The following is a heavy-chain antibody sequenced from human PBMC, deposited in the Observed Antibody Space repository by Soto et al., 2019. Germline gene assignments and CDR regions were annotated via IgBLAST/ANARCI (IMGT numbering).Heavy chain of an antibody. D-gene: IGHD5-12*01. CDR2: IHHTGTA. J-gene: IGHJ4*02. CDR1: GDSFTDSS. V-gene: IGHV4-59*01. CDR3: ARYSVATIRFFDY. Sequence: PSETLSLPCTVSGDSFTDSSWSWIRESPGKGLEWIAYIHHTGTANYNPSLKSRVTISVDTSKSQFSLRLSSVTAADTAVYFCARYSVATIRFFDYWGQGTLITVSS.